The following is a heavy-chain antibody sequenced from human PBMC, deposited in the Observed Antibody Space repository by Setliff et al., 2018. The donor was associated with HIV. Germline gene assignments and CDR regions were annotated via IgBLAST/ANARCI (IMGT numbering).Heavy chain of an antibody. J-gene: IGHJ4*02. CDR1: GGTFTLYT. CDR3: AREGNSGHGGQIEFDY. Sequence: SVKVSCKAAGGTFTLYTLTWVRQAPGQGLEWMGGIITMLGTVNYAQRFQGRVTITADESTSTVYMELSSLRSDDTALYYCAREGNSGHGGQIEFDYWGQGTLVTVSS. D-gene: IGHD1-26*01. V-gene: IGHV1-69*13. CDR2: IITMLGTV.